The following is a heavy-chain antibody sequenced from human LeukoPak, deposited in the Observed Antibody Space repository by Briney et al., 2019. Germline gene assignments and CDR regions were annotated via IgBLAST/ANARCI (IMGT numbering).Heavy chain of an antibody. V-gene: IGHV4-59*01. Sequence: SETLSLTCTVSGGSISSYYWSWIRQPPGKGLEWIGYIYYSGSTNYNPSLKSRVTISVDTSKNQFSLKLSSVTAADTAVYYCARDGYNSDYFDYWGQGTLVTVSS. CDR2: IYYSGST. J-gene: IGHJ4*02. CDR1: GGSISSYY. D-gene: IGHD5-24*01. CDR3: ARDGYNSDYFDY.